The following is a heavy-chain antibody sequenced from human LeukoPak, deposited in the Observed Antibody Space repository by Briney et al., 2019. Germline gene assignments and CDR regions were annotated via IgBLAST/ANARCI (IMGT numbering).Heavy chain of an antibody. J-gene: IGHJ4*02. CDR3: ARGGYYGFSDY. Sequence: SETLSLTCAVYGGSFSGYYWSWIRQPPGKGPEWIGEINHSGSTNYNPSLKSRVTISVDTSKNQFSLKLSSVTAADTAVYYCARGGYYGFSDYWGQGTLVTVSS. CDR2: INHSGST. D-gene: IGHD3-10*01. CDR1: GGSFSGYY. V-gene: IGHV4-34*01.